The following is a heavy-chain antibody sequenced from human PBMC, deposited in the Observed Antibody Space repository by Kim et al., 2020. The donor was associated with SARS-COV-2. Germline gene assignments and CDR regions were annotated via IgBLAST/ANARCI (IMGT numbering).Heavy chain of an antibody. J-gene: IGHJ4*02. CDR2: ISYDGSNK. D-gene: IGHD4-17*01. CDR3: ARDPPTTVTTWNGRALDY. CDR1: GFTFSSYA. V-gene: IGHV3-30*04. Sequence: GGSLRLSCAASGFTFSSYAMHWVRQAPGKGLEWVAVISYDGSNKYYADSVKGRFTISRDNSKNTLYLQMNSLRAEDTAVYYCARDPPTTVTTWNGRALDYWGQGTLVTVSS.